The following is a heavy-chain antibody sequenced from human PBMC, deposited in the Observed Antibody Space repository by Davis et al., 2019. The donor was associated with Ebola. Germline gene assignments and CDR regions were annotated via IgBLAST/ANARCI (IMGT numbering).Heavy chain of an antibody. CDR2: INHSGST. D-gene: IGHD4-23*01. CDR1: GGSFSGYY. CDR3: ARQVEGNGSFDY. Sequence: PGGSLRLSCAVYGGSFSGYYWSWIRQPPGKGLEWIGEINHSGSTNYNPSLKSRVTISVDTSKNQFSLKLSSVTAADTAVYYCARQVEGNGSFDYWGQGTLVTVSS. V-gene: IGHV4-34*01. J-gene: IGHJ4*02.